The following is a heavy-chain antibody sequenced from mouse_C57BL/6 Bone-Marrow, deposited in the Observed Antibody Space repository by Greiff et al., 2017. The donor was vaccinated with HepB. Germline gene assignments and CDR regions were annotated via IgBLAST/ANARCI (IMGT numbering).Heavy chain of an antibody. Sequence: DVKLVESGGGLVKPGGSLKLSCAASGFTFSDYGMHWVRQAPEKGLEWVAYISSGSSTIYYADTVKGRFTISRDNAKVTLYLQMTSLRSEDTAMYYCARSHGNYFDYWGQGTTLTVSS. V-gene: IGHV5-17*01. D-gene: IGHD2-1*01. CDR2: ISSGSSTI. J-gene: IGHJ2*01. CDR3: ARSHGNYFDY. CDR1: GFTFSDYG.